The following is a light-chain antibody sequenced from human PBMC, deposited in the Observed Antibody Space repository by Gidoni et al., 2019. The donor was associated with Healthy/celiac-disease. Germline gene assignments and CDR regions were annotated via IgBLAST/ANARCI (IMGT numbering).Light chain of an antibody. V-gene: IGLV1-44*01. J-gene: IGLJ2*01. Sequence: QSVLTQPPSASGTPGQRVTIPCSGSSSNIGSNTVNWYQQLPGTAPKLLIYSNNQRPSGVPDRFSGSKSGTSASLAISGLQSEDEADYYCAAWDDSLNGSPGVVFGGGTKLTVL. CDR1: SSNIGSNT. CDR3: AAWDDSLNGSPGVV. CDR2: SNN.